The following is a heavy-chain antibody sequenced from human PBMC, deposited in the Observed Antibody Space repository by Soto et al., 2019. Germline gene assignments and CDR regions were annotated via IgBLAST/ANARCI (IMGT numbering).Heavy chain of an antibody. Sequence: ASVKVSCKASGYTFTSYDINWVRQATGQGLEWMGWMNPNSGNTGYAQKFQGRVTMTRNTSISTAYMELSSLRSEDTAVYYCAREGGNRYYYYGMDVWGQGTTVTVSS. CDR1: GYTFTSYD. D-gene: IGHD1-26*01. CDR3: AREGGNRYYYYGMDV. CDR2: MNPNSGNT. V-gene: IGHV1-8*01. J-gene: IGHJ6*02.